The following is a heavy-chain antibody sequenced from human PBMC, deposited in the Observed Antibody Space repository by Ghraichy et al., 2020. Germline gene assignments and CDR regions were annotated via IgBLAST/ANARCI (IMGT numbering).Heavy chain of an antibody. Sequence: GESLNISCQGSAYSFTSYWIGWVRQMPGKGLELMGIIFPRDSDTTYSPSFQGQVTILVDRSINTTYLQWSSLKASDTAVYYCARMVSLVYFDYWGQGTLVTVSS. CDR1: AYSFTSYW. D-gene: IGHD1-14*01. J-gene: IGHJ4*02. V-gene: IGHV5-51*01. CDR3: ARMVSLVYFDY. CDR2: IFPRDSDT.